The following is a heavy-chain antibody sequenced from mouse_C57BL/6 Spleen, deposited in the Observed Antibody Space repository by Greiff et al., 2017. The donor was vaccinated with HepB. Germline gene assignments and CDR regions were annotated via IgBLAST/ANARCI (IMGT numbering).Heavy chain of an antibody. CDR2: ISSGSSTI. J-gene: IGHJ2*01. CDR3: ARTNYYGSSNYFDN. V-gene: IGHV5-17*01. D-gene: IGHD1-1*01. CDR1: GFTFSDYG. Sequence: DVMLVESGGGLVKPGGSLKLSCAASGFTFSDYGMHWVRQAPEKGLEWVAYISSGSSTIYYADTVKGRFTISRDNAKNTLFLQMTSLRSEDTAMYYYARTNYYGSSNYFDNWGQGTTLTVSS.